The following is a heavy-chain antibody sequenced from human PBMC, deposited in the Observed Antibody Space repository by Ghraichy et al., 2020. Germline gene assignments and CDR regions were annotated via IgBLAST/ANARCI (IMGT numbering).Heavy chain of an antibody. D-gene: IGHD1-26*01. J-gene: IGHJ6*03. CDR2: INPNSGGT. CDR3: ARENKTIVGAPPYYYMDV. CDR1: GYTFTGYY. V-gene: IGHV1-2*04. Sequence: ASVKVSCKASGYTFTGYYMHWVRQAPGQGLEWMGWINPNSGGTNYAQKFQGWVTMTRDTSISTAYMELSRLRSDDTAVYYCARENKTIVGAPPYYYMDVWGKGTTVTVSS.